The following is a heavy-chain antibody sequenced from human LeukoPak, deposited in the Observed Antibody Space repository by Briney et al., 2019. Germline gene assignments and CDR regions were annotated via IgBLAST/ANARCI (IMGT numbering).Heavy chain of an antibody. CDR3: ARVVPPYWYFDL. V-gene: IGHV1-3*01. D-gene: IGHD2-2*01. Sequence: ASVKVSCKASGYTFTSYDINWVRQAPGQRLEWMGWINAGNGNTKYSQKFQGRVTITRDTSASTAYMELSSLRSEDTAVYYCARVVPPYWYFDLWGRGTLVTVSS. CDR1: GYTFTSYD. J-gene: IGHJ2*01. CDR2: INAGNGNT.